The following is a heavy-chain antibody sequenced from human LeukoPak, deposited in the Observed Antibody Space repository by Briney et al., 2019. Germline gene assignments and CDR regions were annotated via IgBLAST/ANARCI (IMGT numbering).Heavy chain of an antibody. Sequence: SETLSLTCTVSGDSISSSTYYWGWIRQPPGKGLEWIGSISYSGSTYYNPSPKSRVIISVDTSKNQSSLKLSSVTATDTAVYYCARLPYYSYYYMDVWGKGTTVTISS. J-gene: IGHJ6*03. V-gene: IGHV4-39*01. CDR3: ARLPYYSYYYMDV. CDR2: ISYSGST. CDR1: GDSISSSTYY.